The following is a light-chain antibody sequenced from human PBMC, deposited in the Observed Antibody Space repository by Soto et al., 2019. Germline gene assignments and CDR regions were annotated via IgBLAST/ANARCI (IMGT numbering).Light chain of an antibody. CDR2: GAS. J-gene: IGKJ1*01. Sequence: EIVLTQSPGTLSLSPGERATLSCRASQSVSSSYLAWYQQKPGQAPRPLIYGASSRAIGIPDRFSGSGSGTDFTLTISRLEPEEFAVYYCQQYGSSPWTVGQGTKVEIK. V-gene: IGKV3-20*01. CDR1: QSVSSSY. CDR3: QQYGSSPWT.